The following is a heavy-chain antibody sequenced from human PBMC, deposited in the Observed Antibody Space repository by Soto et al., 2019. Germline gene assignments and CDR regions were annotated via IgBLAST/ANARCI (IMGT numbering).Heavy chain of an antibody. V-gene: IGHV3-64*05. J-gene: IGHJ6*02. D-gene: IGHD2-2*02. CDR1: GFTFSSYP. Sequence: PGVSVRLSYSASGFTFSSYPMHWSRHAPGEAPEXVSAISSSGGCSYYADSVKGGFTIFRAISTNRLYIQMSCLRDEETGVYYCVKDGARDCSRTSCDKAYYYYYGMDVWGQGTTVTVSS. CDR2: ISSSGGCS. CDR3: VKDGARDCSRTSCDKAYYYYYGMDV.